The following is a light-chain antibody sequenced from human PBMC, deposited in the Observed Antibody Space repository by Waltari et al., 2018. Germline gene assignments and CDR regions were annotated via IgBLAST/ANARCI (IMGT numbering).Light chain of an antibody. Sequence: QSALTQPASVSGSPGQSLTISCTGPSSDVGGYNYVSWYQQHPGKAPKLMIYDVSKRPSGVSNRCSGSKSGNTASLTISGLQAEDEADYYCSSYTSSSTVVFGGGTKLTVL. V-gene: IGLV2-14*03. CDR2: DVS. CDR3: SSYTSSSTVV. J-gene: IGLJ2*01. CDR1: SSDVGGYNY.